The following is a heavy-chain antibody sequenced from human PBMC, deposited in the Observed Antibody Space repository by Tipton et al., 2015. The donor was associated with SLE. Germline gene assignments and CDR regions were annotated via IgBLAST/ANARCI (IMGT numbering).Heavy chain of an antibody. CDR3: ATLAFGEVDYYLDV. CDR2: IYHSGIT. D-gene: IGHD3-16*01. Sequence: TLSLTCTVSGGSIRSYYWTCIRQPPGKRLEWNAYIYHSGITNYNPSHQSRITISVDRSKNQFSLKLTSVTAADTAVYYCATLAFGEVDYYLDVWRKGTTVTVSS. V-gene: IGHV4-59*01. CDR1: GGSIRSYY. J-gene: IGHJ6*03.